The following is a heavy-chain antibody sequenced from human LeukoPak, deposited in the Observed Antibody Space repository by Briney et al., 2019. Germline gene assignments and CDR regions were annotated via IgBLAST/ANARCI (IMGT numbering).Heavy chain of an antibody. V-gene: IGHV1-2*02. J-gene: IGHJ4*02. CDR2: INPNSGGT. D-gene: IGHD3-16*02. CDR1: GYTFTGYY. CDR3: ARDFFSGGVIVIYYFDY. Sequence: ASVKVSCKASGYTFTGYYMHWVRQAPGQGLEWMGWINPNSGGTNYAQKFQGRVTMTRDTSISTAYMELSRLRSDDTAVYYCARDFFSGGVIVIYYFDYWGQGTLVTVSS.